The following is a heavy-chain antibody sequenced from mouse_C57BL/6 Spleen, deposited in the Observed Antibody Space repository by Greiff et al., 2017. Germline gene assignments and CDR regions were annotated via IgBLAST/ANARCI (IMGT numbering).Heavy chain of an antibody. V-gene: IGHV1-82*01. CDR3: ADGYPFAY. CDR2: IYPGDGDN. D-gene: IGHD2-3*01. CDR1: GYAFSSSW. J-gene: IGHJ3*01. Sequence: QVQLQQPGPELVKPGASVKISCKASGYAFSSSWMHWVKQRPGRGLEWIGRIYPGDGDNNYNGKLKGKATLTADKASSTAYMQLSSLTSEDSAVYFCADGYPFAYWGQGTLVTVSA.